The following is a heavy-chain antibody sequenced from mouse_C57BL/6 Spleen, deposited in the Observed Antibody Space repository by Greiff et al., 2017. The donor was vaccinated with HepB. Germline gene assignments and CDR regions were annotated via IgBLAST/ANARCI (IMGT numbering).Heavy chain of an antibody. CDR3: VSNYPAY. D-gene: IGHD2-1*01. CDR2: IRSKSNNYAT. J-gene: IGHJ3*01. Sequence: EVKLMESGGGLVQPKGSLKLSCAASGFSFNTYAMNWVRQAPGKGLEWVARIRSKSNNYATYYADSVKDRFTISRDDSESMLYLQMNNLKTEDTAMYYCVSNYPAYWGQGTLVTVSA. CDR1: GFSFNTYA. V-gene: IGHV10-1*01.